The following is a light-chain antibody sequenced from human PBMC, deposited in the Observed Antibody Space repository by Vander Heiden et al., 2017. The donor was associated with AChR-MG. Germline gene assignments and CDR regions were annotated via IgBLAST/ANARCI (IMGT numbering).Light chain of an antibody. J-gene: IGKJ4*01. CDR2: KAS. V-gene: IGKV1-5*03. CDR1: QNINTC. CDR3: QRFNSYPLT. Sequence: DIQMTQSPSTLSASVGDRVTITCRASQNINTCLAWYQQKPGKAPNLLIYKASTLEGGVPSRFIGSGSGTEFTLTISSLQPDDFDTYCQRFNSYPLTFGGGTKVEI.